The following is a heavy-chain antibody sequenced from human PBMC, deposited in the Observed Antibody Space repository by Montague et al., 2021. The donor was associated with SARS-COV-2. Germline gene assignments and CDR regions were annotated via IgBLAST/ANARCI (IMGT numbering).Heavy chain of an antibody. CDR2: IDWDDDK. CDR3: AREIAAAGPALDY. Sequence: PALVKPTQTLTLTCTLSGFSLSTSGMCVSWIRQPPGKALEWLARIDWDDDKYYSTSLKTRLTISKDTSKNQVVLTMTNMDPVDTATYYCAREIAAAGPALDYWGQGTLVTVSS. J-gene: IGHJ4*02. CDR1: GFSLSTSGMC. D-gene: IGHD6-13*01. V-gene: IGHV2-70*11.